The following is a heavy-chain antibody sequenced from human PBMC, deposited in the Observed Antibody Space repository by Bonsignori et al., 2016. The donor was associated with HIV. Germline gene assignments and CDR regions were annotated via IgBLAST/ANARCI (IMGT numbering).Heavy chain of an antibody. V-gene: IGHV3-7*01. CDR3: ARDLNWDSY. J-gene: IGHJ4*02. D-gene: IGHD1-26*01. CDR1: GFTFSGHW. CDR2: INYDGTET. Sequence: EVHLVESGGGLVQPGGSLRLSCAASGFTFSGHWMTWVRQDTGKGLEWVASINYDGTETYYLDSVKGRFTISRDNAEDSLYLQMNSLRVEDTALYYCARDLNWDSYWGQGXRVTV.